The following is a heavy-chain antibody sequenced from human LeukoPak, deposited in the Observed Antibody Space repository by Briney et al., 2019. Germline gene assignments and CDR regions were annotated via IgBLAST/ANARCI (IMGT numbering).Heavy chain of an antibody. J-gene: IGHJ4*02. CDR1: GFTFSSYG. CDR3: ARGGSSWYMGDY. D-gene: IGHD6-13*01. CDR2: ISYDGSNK. Sequence: LTGRSLRLSCAASGFTFSSYGMHWVRQAPGKGLEWVAVISYDGSNKYYADSVKGRFTISRDNSKNTLCLQMNSLRAEDTAVYYCARGGSSWYMGDYWGQGTLVTVSS. V-gene: IGHV3-30*19.